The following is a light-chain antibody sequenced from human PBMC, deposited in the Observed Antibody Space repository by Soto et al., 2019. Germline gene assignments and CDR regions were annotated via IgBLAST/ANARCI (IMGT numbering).Light chain of an antibody. V-gene: IGLV2-8*01. CDR2: EVS. J-gene: IGLJ1*01. CDR1: SSDVGGYNY. CDR3: SSYAGSNNFV. Sequence: QSNLTQPTSAYGKPGQSVTISCTEKSSDVGGYNYVSWYQQHPGKAPKLMIYEVSKRPSGVPDRFSGSKSGNTASLTVSGLQAEDEADYYCSSYAGSNNFVFGTGTKVTVL.